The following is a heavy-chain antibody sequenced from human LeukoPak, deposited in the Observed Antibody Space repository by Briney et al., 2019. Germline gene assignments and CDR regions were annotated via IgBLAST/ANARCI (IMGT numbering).Heavy chain of an antibody. Sequence: GGSLRLSCAASGFTFSSYSMNWVRQAPGKGLEWVSFIGSSGSYNYADSLKGRFTISRDNARNSLFLQMNSLRAEDTAVYYCATGGVGATSPLFIDYWGQGTLVTVSS. CDR2: IGSSGSY. CDR3: ATGGVGATSPLFIDY. CDR1: GFTFSSYS. D-gene: IGHD1-26*01. J-gene: IGHJ4*02. V-gene: IGHV3-21*01.